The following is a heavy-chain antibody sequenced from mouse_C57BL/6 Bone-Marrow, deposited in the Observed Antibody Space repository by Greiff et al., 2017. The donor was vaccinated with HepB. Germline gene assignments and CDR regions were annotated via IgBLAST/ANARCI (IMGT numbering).Heavy chain of an antibody. CDR1: GYAFSSSW. CDR3: ARVYYDYDPYYFDY. V-gene: IGHV1-82*01. J-gene: IGHJ2*01. D-gene: IGHD2-4*01. Sequence: QVQLQQSGPELVKPGASVKISCKASGYAFSSSWMNWVKQRPGKGLEWIGRIYPGDGDTNYNGKFKGKATLTADKSYSTAYMQLSSLTSEDSAVYFCARVYYDYDPYYFDYWGQGTTLTVSS. CDR2: IYPGDGDT.